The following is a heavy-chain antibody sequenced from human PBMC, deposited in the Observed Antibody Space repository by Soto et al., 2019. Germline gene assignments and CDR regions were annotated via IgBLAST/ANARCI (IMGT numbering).Heavy chain of an antibody. J-gene: IGHJ4*02. CDR3: TKDRSAGCGGDCDFDY. Sequence: QVQLVESGGGVVQPGRSLRLSCAASGFTFSSHGMHWVRQAPGKGLEWLSVISPDVTEDYYADSVRGRFTISRDNSKITLDLQMNSLRPEDTAVYYCTKDRSAGCGGDCDFDYWGQGSLVSVSS. D-gene: IGHD2-21*02. CDR1: GFTFSSHG. V-gene: IGHV3-30*18. CDR2: ISPDVTED.